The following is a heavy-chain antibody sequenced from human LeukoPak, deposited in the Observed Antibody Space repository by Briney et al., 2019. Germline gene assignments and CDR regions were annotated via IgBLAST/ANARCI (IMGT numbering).Heavy chain of an antibody. Sequence: PGGSLRLSCADSGFTFSSYTMNWVRQAPGKGLEWVSSISSSSSYIYYADSVKGRFTISRDNAKNSLYLQMNSLRAEDTAVYYCARDRWGVYYYMDVWGKGTTVTVSS. CDR3: ARDRWGVYYYMDV. V-gene: IGHV3-21*01. D-gene: IGHD3-16*01. CDR1: GFTFSSYT. J-gene: IGHJ6*03. CDR2: ISSSSSYI.